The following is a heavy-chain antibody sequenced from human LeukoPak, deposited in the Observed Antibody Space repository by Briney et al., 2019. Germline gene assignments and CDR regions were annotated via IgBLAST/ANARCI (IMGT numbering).Heavy chain of an antibody. CDR1: GYTVTSYD. J-gene: IGHJ4*02. CDR3: ARGRERGSSSSFTDY. V-gene: IGHV1-8*03. D-gene: IGHD6-6*01. Sequence: ASVKVSCKASGYTVTSYDINWVRQATGQGLEWMGWRNPNSANTGYAQKFQGRVTITRNTSISTTYMELSSLRFEDTAVYYCARGRERGSSSSFTDYWGQGTLVIVSS. CDR2: RNPNSANT.